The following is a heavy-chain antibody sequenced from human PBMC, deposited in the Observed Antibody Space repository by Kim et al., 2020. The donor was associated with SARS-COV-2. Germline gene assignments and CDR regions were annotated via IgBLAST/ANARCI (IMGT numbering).Heavy chain of an antibody. CDR1: GFSLSSYD. V-gene: IGHV3-48*03. D-gene: IGHD6-19*01. J-gene: IGHJ4*02. Sequence: GGSLRLSCEASGFSLSSYDMNWVRQAPGKGLEWVSYSSGSGSTIYYADSVKGRFTISRDNAKNSMYLQLNSLRAEDTALYYCARDGAAGTGTYPAPFDYWGQGTLVTVSS. CDR2: SSGSGSTI. CDR3: ARDGAAGTGTYPAPFDY.